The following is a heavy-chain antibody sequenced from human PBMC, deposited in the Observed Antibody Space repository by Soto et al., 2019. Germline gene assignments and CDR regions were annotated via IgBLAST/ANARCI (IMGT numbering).Heavy chain of an antibody. CDR2: ISSSGSDT. D-gene: IGHD4-17*01. CDR1: EFNA. J-gene: IGHJ6*02. V-gene: IGHV3-23*01. Sequence: GGSLRLSCAASEFNAVSWVRQAPGKGLEWVSGISSSGSDTYYADSVKGRFTLSRDNSKNTLYLETNSLRVEDTAVYYCAKVTEGYITTTDYDYSYSYAMDVWGQGTTVTVSS. CDR3: AKVTEGYITTTDYDYSYSYAMDV.